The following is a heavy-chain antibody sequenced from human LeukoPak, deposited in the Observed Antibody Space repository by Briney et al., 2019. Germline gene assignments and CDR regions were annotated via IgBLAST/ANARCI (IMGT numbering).Heavy chain of an antibody. CDR1: GGSISSYY. CDR3: ARSPPYGGATRDASAS. D-gene: IGHD2-21*01. Sequence: SETLSLTCTVSGGSISSYYWNWIRQPPGKGLEWVGDIYYGGSTNYNPSLKSGGTISVDTSKNQLSLKLSSVTAADTAVYYCARSPPYGGATRDASASWGQRTMVTAPS. CDR2: IYYGGST. V-gene: IGHV4-59*01. J-gene: IGHJ3*02.